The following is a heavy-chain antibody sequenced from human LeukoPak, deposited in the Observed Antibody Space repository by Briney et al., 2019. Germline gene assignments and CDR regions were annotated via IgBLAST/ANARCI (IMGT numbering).Heavy chain of an antibody. CDR3: ARDLTLNNVDTAMGTSDY. D-gene: IGHD5-18*01. Sequence: ASVKVSCKASGYTFTGYYMHWVRQAPGQGLEWMGWINPNSGGTNYAQKFQGRVTMTRDTSISTAYMELSRLRSDDTAVYYCARDLTLNNVDTAMGTSDYWGQGTLVTVSS. CDR2: INPNSGGT. V-gene: IGHV1-2*02. CDR1: GYTFTGYY. J-gene: IGHJ4*02.